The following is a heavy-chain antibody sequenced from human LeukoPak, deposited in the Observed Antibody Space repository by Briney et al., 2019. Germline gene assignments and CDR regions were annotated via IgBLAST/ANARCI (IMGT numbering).Heavy chain of an antibody. J-gene: IGHJ4*02. CDR2: ISSSSTTI. D-gene: IGHD3-22*01. CDR1: GFTFSNYN. CDR3: ARALDSSGYYIV. V-gene: IGHV3-48*02. Sequence: GGSLRLSCAASGFTFSNYNMDWVRQAPGKGLEWVSCISSSSTTIYYADSVKGRFTISRDNTKNSLYLQMNSLRDEDTAVYYCARALDSSGYYIVWGQGTLVTVSS.